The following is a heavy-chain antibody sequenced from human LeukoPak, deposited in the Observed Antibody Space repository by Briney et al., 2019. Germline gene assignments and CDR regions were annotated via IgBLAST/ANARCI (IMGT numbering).Heavy chain of an antibody. CDR1: GYTISRYE. CDR2: ISPSGNTV. D-gene: IGHD5-12*01. CDR3: AGPWVATAGVDP. J-gene: IGHJ5*02. Sequence: GGSLRLSCAVSGYTISRYEMHWVRQAPGKGLEWISYISPSGNTVYYADSVKGRFTISRDNAKNSLYLQMNSLRAADKVGYYCAGPWVATAGVDPWGQGTLVTVSS. V-gene: IGHV3-48*03.